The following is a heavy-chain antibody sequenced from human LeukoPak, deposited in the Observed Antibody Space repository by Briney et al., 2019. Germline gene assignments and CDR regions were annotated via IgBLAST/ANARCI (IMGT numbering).Heavy chain of an antibody. J-gene: IGHJ4*02. V-gene: IGHV4-59*08. CDR2: IYYSGST. Sequence: SETLSLTCTVSGGSLSSYYWSWIRQPPGKGLEWIGYIYYSGSTNYNPSLKSRVTISVDTSKNQFSLKLSSVTAADTAVYYCARSYYGSGTYYFDYWGQGTLVTVSS. CDR1: GGSLSSYY. D-gene: IGHD3-10*01. CDR3: ARSYYGSGTYYFDY.